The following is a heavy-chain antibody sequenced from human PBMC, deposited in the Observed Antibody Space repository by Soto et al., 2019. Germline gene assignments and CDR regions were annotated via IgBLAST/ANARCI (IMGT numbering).Heavy chain of an antibody. CDR3: ARDSKGYYDSSGFDY. CDR2: ISAYNGNT. J-gene: IGHJ4*02. CDR1: GYTFTSYG. Sequence: QVQLVQSGSEVKKPGASVKVSCKASGYTFTSYGISWVRQAPGQGLEWMGWISAYNGNTNYAQKLQGRVTMTTDTSTSTAYMELRSLRSDDTAVYYCARDSKGYYDSSGFDYWGQGTLVTVSS. V-gene: IGHV1-18*01. D-gene: IGHD3-22*01.